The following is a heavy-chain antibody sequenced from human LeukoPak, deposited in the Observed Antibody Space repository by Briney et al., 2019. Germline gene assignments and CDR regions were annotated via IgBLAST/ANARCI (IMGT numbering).Heavy chain of an antibody. V-gene: IGHV4-59*01. J-gene: IGHJ6*03. D-gene: IGHD6-19*01. Sequence: SETLSLTCTVSGGSISSYYWSWIRQPPGKGLEWIGYIYYSGSTNYNPSLKSRVTISVDTSKNQFSLKLNSVTAADTAVYYCARESDSSGWETEYYYYYMDVWGKGTTVTVSS. CDR3: ARESDSSGWETEYYYYYMDV. CDR2: IYYSGST. CDR1: GGSISSYY.